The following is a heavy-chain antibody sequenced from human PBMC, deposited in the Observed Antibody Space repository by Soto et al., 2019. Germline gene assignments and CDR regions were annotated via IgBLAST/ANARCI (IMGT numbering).Heavy chain of an antibody. CDR1: GFTFSSYN. Sequence: EVQLVESGEGLVQPGGSLRLSCAASGFTFSSYNIHWIRQAPGKGLEFVSAISRSGDRTYYADSVKGRFTITRDNSKNTVWLQMGSLRAEDMAVYYCARARCSSGQGYYFDYWGRGALVYVSS. CDR3: ARARCSSGQGYYFDY. V-gene: IGHV3-64*02. D-gene: IGHD2-15*01. CDR2: ISRSGDRT. J-gene: IGHJ4*02.